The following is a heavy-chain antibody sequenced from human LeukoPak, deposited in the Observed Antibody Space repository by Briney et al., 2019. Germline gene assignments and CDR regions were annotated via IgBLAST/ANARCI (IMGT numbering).Heavy chain of an antibody. Sequence: GGSLRLSCAASGFTFSSYSMNWVRQAPGKGLEWVSSISSSSSYIYYGDSVKGRFTISRDNSKNTLYLQMNSLRAEDTAVYYCAKEVTTPVAGMLDYWGQGTLVTVSS. CDR2: ISSSSSYI. D-gene: IGHD6-19*01. J-gene: IGHJ4*02. CDR1: GFTFSSYS. V-gene: IGHV3-21*04. CDR3: AKEVTTPVAGMLDY.